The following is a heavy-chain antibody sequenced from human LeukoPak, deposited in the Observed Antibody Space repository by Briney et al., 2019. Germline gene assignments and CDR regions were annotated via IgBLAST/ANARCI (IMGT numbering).Heavy chain of an antibody. V-gene: IGHV4-38-2*02. J-gene: IGHJ5*02. CDR1: GYSISSGYY. CDR3: ARAGSIVDWFDP. Sequence: SETLSPTCTVSGYSISSGYYWGWIRQPPGKGLEWIGSIYHSGSTYYNPSLKSRVTISVDTSKNQFSLKLSPVTAADTAVYYCARAGSIVDWFDPWGQGTLVTVSS. D-gene: IGHD3-16*02. CDR2: IYHSGST.